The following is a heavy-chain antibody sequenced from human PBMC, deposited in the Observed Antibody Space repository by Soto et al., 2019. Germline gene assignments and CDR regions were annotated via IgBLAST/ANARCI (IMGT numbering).Heavy chain of an antibody. D-gene: IGHD6-13*01. Sequence: QVQLQESGPGLVKPSQTLSLTCTVSGGSISSGDYYWSWIRQPPGKGLEWIGSIYYSGSTYYNPSLKSRGTAPVDTSTNHSSLKLSSVTAADTAVYCCASRHSSPYFADWGQGTLVTVSS. J-gene: IGHJ4*02. V-gene: IGHV4-30-4*01. CDR3: ASRHSSPYFAD. CDR2: IYYSGST. CDR1: GGSISSGDYY.